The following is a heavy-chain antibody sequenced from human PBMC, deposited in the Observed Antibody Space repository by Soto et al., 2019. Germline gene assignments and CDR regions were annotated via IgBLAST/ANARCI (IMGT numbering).Heavy chain of an antibody. CDR1: GFTFSSYG. D-gene: IGHD3-16*01. CDR3: ARDRSRDYVWGSYWFDP. CDR2: IWYDGSNK. Sequence: QVQLVESGGGVVQPGRSLRLSCAASGFTFSSYGMHWVRQAPSKGLEWVAVIWYDGSNKYYADSVKGRFTISRDNSKNTLYLQMNSLRAEDTAVYYCARDRSRDYVWGSYWFDPWGQGTLVTVSS. V-gene: IGHV3-33*01. J-gene: IGHJ5*02.